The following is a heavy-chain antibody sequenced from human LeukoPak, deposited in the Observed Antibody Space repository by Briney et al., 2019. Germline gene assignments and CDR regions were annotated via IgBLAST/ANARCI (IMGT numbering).Heavy chain of an antibody. V-gene: IGHV3-33*01. CDR2: IWYDGSNK. CDR3: AREYIGEMATLNFDY. CDR1: GFTFSSYG. Sequence: GGSLRLSCATSGFTFSSYGMHWVRQAPGKGLEWVAVIWYDGSNKYYADSVKGRFTISRDNSKNTLYLQMNSLRAEDTAVYYCAREYIGEMATLNFDYWGQGTLVTVSS. J-gene: IGHJ4*02. D-gene: IGHD5-24*01.